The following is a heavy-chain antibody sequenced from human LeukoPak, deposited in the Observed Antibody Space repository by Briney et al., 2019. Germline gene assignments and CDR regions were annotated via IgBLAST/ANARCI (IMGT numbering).Heavy chain of an antibody. CDR2: IKSKIDGGKT. D-gene: IGHD2-21*02. V-gene: IGHV3-15*01. J-gene: IGHJ4*02. CDR3: TTDWGVVVTAPNYDLTGGDY. CDR1: GFTFNNAW. Sequence: SGGSLRLSCAASGFTFNNAWMNWVRQVPGKGLEWVGRIKSKIDGGKTDYAAPVKGRFTISRDDSKNTLYLQMNSLKTEDTAVYYCTTDWGVVVTAPNYDLTGGDYWGQGTLVTVSS.